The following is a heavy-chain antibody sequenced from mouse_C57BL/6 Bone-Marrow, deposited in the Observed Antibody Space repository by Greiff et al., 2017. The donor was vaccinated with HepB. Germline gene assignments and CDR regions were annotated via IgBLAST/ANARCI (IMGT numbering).Heavy chain of an antibody. CDR2: INPTDGYT. CDR1: GYTFTDYN. D-gene: IGHD1-1*01. V-gene: IGHV1-18*01. J-gene: IGHJ4*01. CDR3: AATSHNGSGDAWAMDY. Sequence: VQLQQSGPELVKPGASVRLPCKASGYTFTDYNMDWVKQSPGQGLEWIGDINPTDGYTNYNQKFKGKSTLTVDKSSSTAYMQLRSLTSEDTAVYYCAATSHNGSGDAWAMDYWGQGTSVTVSS.